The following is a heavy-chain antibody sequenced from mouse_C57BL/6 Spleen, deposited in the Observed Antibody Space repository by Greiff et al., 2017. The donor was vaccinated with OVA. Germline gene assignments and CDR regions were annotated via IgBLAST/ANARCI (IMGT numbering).Heavy chain of an antibody. CDR3: ATRYDYDVGFAY. D-gene: IGHD2-4*01. V-gene: IGHV3-6*01. CDR2: ISYDGSN. CDR1: GYSITSGYY. Sequence: EVQLQESGPGLVKPSQSLSLTCSVTGYSITSGYYWNWIRQFPGNKLEWMGYISYDGSNNYNPSLKNRISITRDTSKNQFFLKLNSVTTEDTATYYCATRYDYDVGFAYWGQGTLVTVSA. J-gene: IGHJ3*01.